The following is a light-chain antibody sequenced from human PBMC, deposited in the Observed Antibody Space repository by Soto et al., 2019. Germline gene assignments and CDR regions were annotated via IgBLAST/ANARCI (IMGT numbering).Light chain of an antibody. V-gene: IGKV3-20*01. CDR1: QSVRGND. Sequence: EIVLTQSPGTLSLSPGERATLSCRASQSVRGNDLAWYQQKPGQAPRLLISGASSRASAIPDRFSGSGSGTDFTLNISRLEPEDFAVYYCQQYGISLRTFGQGSKVEI. CDR3: QQYGISLRT. CDR2: GAS. J-gene: IGKJ1*01.